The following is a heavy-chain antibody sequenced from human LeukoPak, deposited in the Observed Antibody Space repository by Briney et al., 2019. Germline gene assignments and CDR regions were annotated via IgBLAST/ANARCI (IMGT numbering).Heavy chain of an antibody. Sequence: SETLSLTCAASGGSISSGGYSWSWIRQPPGKGLEWIGYIYHSGSTYYNPSLKSRVTISVDRSKNQFSLKLSSVTAADTAVYYCAREKADYYYGMDVWGQGTTVTVSS. CDR2: IYHSGST. CDR1: GGSISSGGYS. V-gene: IGHV4-30-2*01. J-gene: IGHJ6*02. CDR3: AREKADYYYGMDV.